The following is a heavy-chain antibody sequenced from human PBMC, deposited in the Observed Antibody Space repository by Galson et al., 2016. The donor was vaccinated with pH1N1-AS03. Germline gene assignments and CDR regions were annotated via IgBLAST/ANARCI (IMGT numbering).Heavy chain of an antibody. CDR1: GFTFSTYA. Sequence: SLRLSCAASGFTFSTYAMGWVRQAPGKGLEWVSALGGSGSSTFYADSVKGRFTVSRDNSKNTLYLQLNSLRAEDTAVYSRAKFRGGHYPQYYFDYWGQGALVTVSS. D-gene: IGHD2-15*01. J-gene: IGHJ4*02. V-gene: IGHV3-23*01. CDR3: AKFRGGHYPQYYFDY. CDR2: LGGSGSST.